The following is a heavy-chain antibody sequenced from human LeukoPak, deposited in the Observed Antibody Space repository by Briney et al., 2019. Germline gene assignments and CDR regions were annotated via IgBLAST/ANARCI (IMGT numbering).Heavy chain of an antibody. CDR3: ARDVTSPEAFDI. J-gene: IGHJ3*02. D-gene: IGHD2-21*02. V-gene: IGHV3-30*04. CDR2: ISYDGSNK. Sequence: GGSLRLSCAASGFTFSSYAMNWVRQAPGKGLEWVAVISYDGSNKYYADSVKGRFTISRDNSKNTLYLQMNSLRAEDTAVYYCARDVTSPEAFDIWGQGTMVTVSS. CDR1: GFTFSSYA.